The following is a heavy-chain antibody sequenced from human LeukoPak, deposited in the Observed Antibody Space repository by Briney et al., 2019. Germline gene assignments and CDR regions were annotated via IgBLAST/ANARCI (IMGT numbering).Heavy chain of an antibody. CDR1: GGSFSGYY. V-gene: IGHV4-34*01. CDR2: INHSGST. J-gene: IGHJ4*02. D-gene: IGHD3-16*01. Sequence: PSETLSLTCAVYGGSFSGYYWSWIRQPPGKGPEWIGEINHSGSTNYNPSLKSRVTISVDTSKNQFSLKLSSVTAADTAVYYCARGWGPYGGLFDYWGQGTLVTVSS. CDR3: ARGWGPYGGLFDY.